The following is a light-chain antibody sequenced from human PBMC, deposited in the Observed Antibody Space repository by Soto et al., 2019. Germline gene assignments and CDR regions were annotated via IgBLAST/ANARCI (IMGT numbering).Light chain of an antibody. CDR1: QGISNW. V-gene: IGKV1-12*01. Sequence: DIQMTQSPSSVSASVGDRVTITCRASQGISNWLAWYQQQPGKAPKLLIYGASSLQSGVPSRFSGGGSVTHFTLIISSLQPEDVATYYCQQTNTVLPLTFGGGTKVEI. CDR3: QQTNTVLPLT. CDR2: GAS. J-gene: IGKJ4*01.